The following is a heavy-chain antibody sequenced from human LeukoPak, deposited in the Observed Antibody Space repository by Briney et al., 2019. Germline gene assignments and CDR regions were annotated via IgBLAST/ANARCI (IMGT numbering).Heavy chain of an antibody. CDR3: ARVGGGGMRFRHYMDV. D-gene: IGHD3-16*01. CDR2: IYYPGST. J-gene: IGHJ6*03. Sequence: SETLSLTCSVSGDSITTSYWTWIRQSPGKGLEWIGYIYYPGSTLSNPSLKSRLSLSLHTSKNQFSLKLLSVTAADTATYYCARVGGGGMRFRHYMDVWGTGTPVTVSS. CDR1: GDSITTSY. V-gene: IGHV4-59*01.